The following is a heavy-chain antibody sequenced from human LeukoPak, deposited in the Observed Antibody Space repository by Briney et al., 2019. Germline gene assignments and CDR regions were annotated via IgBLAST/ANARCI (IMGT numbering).Heavy chain of an antibody. CDR1: GYTFTSYD. CDR3: ARGGDYYDSSGHSAHFDY. CDR2: MNPNSGNT. Sequence: ASVKVPCKASGYTFTSYDINWVRQATGQGLEWMGWMNPNSGNTGYAQKFQGRVTMTRNTSISTAYMELSSLRSEDTAVYYCARGGDYYDSSGHSAHFDYWGQGTLVTVSS. V-gene: IGHV1-8*01. J-gene: IGHJ4*02. D-gene: IGHD3-22*01.